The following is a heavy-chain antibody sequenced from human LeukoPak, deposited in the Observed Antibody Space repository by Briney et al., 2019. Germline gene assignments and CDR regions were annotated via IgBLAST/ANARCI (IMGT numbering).Heavy chain of an antibody. D-gene: IGHD5-12*01. CDR2: IIPIFDTA. CDR3: ARDSGYDYFDS. Sequence: SVKVSCKASGGTFSNYGISWVRQAPGQGLEWMGGIIPIFDTANNAQKFQGRLTITADGSTTTAYMELSSLRSEDTAVYDCARDSGYDYFDSWGQGTLVTVSS. CDR1: GGTFSNYG. J-gene: IGHJ4*02. V-gene: IGHV1-69*13.